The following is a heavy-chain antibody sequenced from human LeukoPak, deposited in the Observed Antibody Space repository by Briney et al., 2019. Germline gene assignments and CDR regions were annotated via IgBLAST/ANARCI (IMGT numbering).Heavy chain of an antibody. CDR3: ARERTGNSDSSGHYDY. D-gene: IGHD3-22*01. J-gene: IGHJ4*02. CDR1: GYTFTSYY. CDR2: ISPSGGST. Sequence: ASVKVSCKASGYTFTSYYMHWVRQAPGQGLEWMGIISPSGGSTSYAQKFQGRVTMTRDTSTSTVYMELSSLRSEDTAVYYCARERTGNSDSSGHYDYWGQGTLVTVSS. V-gene: IGHV1-46*01.